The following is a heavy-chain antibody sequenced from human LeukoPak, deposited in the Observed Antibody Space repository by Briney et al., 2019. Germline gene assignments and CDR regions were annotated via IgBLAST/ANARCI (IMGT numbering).Heavy chain of an antibody. D-gene: IGHD1-26*01. CDR3: ARHGSYRSWFDP. CDR2: IYHSGST. J-gene: IGHJ5*02. V-gene: IGHV4-38-2*02. CDR1: GYSISSGYY. Sequence: SETLSLTCTVSGYSISSGYYWGWIRQPPGKGLEWIGSIYHSGSTYYNPSLKSRVTISVDTSKNQFSLKLSSVTAADTAVYYCARHGSYRSWFDPWGQGTLVTVSS.